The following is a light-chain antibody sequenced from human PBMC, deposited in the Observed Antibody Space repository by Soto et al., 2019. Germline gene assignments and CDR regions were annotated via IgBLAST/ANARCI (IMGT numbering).Light chain of an antibody. Sequence: SALTQPASVSGSPGQSITISCTGTSRDVGSYNYGSWYQQRPGKAPRLMIYDVSDRASGISIRFSGSKSGNTSSLTISGLQAEDEDDDFCRSYTSSSTVVFGGGTKLTVL. CDR1: SRDVGSYNY. CDR2: DVS. J-gene: IGLJ3*02. V-gene: IGLV2-14*01. CDR3: RSYTSSSTVV.